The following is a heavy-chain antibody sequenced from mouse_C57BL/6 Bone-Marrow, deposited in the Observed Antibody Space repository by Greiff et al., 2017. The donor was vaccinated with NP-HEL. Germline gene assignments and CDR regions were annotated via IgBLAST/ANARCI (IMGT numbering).Heavy chain of an antibody. CDR3: ARDFDYYGSSPAWFAY. D-gene: IGHD1-1*01. V-gene: IGHV1-75*01. CDR1: GYTFTDYY. Sequence: QVQLKQSGPELVKPGASVKISCKASGYTFTDYYINWVKQRPGQGLEWIGWIFPGSGSTYYNEKFKGKATLTVDKSSSTAYMLLSSLTSEDSAVYFCARDFDYYGSSPAWFAYWGQGTLVTVSA. CDR2: IFPGSGST. J-gene: IGHJ3*01.